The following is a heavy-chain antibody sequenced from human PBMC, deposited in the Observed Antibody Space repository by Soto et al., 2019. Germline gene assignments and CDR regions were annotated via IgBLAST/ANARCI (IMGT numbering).Heavy chain of an antibody. V-gene: IGHV3-15*01. Sequence: GGSLRLSCAASGFTFSNAWMSWVRQAPGKGLEWVGRIKSKTDGGTTDYAAPVKGRFTISRDDSKNTLYLQMNSLKTEDTAVYYCTTALYCTNGVCYTTEPLYYYYYMDVWGKGTTVTVSS. CDR3: TTALYCTNGVCYTTEPLYYYYYMDV. CDR2: IKSKTDGGTT. J-gene: IGHJ6*03. CDR1: GFTFSNAW. D-gene: IGHD2-8*01.